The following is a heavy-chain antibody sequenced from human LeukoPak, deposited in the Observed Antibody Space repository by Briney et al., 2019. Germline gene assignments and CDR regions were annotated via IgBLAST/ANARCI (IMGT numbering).Heavy chain of an antibody. Sequence: GGSLRLSCAASGFTFSDYYMSWIRQAPGKGLEWVSYISSSGSTIYYADSVKGRFTISRDNAKNSLYLQMNSLRAEDTAVYYCALWFGELSPPRGYFDYWGQGTLVTVPS. CDR1: GFTFSDYY. CDR3: ALWFGELSPPRGYFDY. V-gene: IGHV3-11*01. CDR2: ISSSGSTI. D-gene: IGHD3-10*01. J-gene: IGHJ4*02.